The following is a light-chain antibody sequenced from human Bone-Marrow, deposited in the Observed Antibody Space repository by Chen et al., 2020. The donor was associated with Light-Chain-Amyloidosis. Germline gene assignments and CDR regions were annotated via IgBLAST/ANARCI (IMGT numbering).Light chain of an antibody. J-gene: IGLJ3*02. CDR3: QVWDRSSDRPV. CDR2: DDS. V-gene: IGLV3-21*02. Sequence: SYVLTQPSSVSVAPGQTATIACGGNNIGSTSVHWYQQTPGQAPVLVGYDDSGRPSGIPERLSGSNSGNTATLTISRFEAGDEADYYCQVWDRSSDRPVFGGGTKLTVL. CDR1: NIGSTS.